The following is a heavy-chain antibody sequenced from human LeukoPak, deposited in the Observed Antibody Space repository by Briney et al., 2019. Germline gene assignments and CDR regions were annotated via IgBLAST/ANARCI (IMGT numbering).Heavy chain of an antibody. CDR2: IKGEPDGGTT. CDR1: GFTFNTAW. V-gene: IGHV3-15*01. D-gene: IGHD3-10*01. Sequence: GGSLRLSCAASGFTFNTAWMSWVCQAPGKGLEWVGHIKGEPDGGTTHYAAPVKGRFFISRDDSKITLYLYMNSLKSDDTAVYYCTTDRGITIRPLFDYWGQGTLVTVSS. J-gene: IGHJ4*02. CDR3: TTDRGITIRPLFDY.